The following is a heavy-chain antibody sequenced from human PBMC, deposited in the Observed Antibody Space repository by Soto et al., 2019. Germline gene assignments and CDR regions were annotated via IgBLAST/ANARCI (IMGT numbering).Heavy chain of an antibody. CDR1: GFTFTSSA. V-gene: IGHV1-58*01. J-gene: IGHJ4*02. D-gene: IGHD1-26*01. Sequence: QMQLVQSGPEVKKPGTSVKVSCKASGFTFTSSAVQWVRQARGQRLEWIGWIVVGSGHTNYAQKLQERVTITRDLSTSTAYMELSSLRSEDTAVYYCAAVAAPWHTGSYDYFADWGQGTLVTVSS. CDR2: IVVGSGHT. CDR3: AAVAAPWHTGSYDYFAD.